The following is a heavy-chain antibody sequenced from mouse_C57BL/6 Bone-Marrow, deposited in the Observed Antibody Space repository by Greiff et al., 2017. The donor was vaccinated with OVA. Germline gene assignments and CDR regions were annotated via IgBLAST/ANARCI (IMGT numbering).Heavy chain of an antibody. D-gene: IGHD4-1*01. CDR2: ISDGGSYT. CDR3: ARELTGLYYYAMDY. V-gene: IGHV5-4*01. J-gene: IGHJ4*01. CDR1: GFTFSSYA. Sequence: EVKLVESGGGLVKPGGSLKLSCAASGFTFSSYAMSWVRQTPEKRLEWVATISDGGSYTYYPDNVKGRFTISRDNAKNNLYLQMSHLKSEDTAMYYCARELTGLYYYAMDYWGQGSSVTVSS.